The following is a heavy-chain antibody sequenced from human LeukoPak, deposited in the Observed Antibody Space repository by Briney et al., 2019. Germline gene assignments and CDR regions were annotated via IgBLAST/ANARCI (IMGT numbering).Heavy chain of an antibody. J-gene: IGHJ6*02. CDR3: ARDRHGSGTYNYYGMDV. CDR2: MNPNSGNT. CDR1: GYTFTSYD. V-gene: IGHV1-8*03. Sequence: ASVKVSCKASGYTFTSYDINWVRQATGQGLEWMGWMNPNSGNTGYAQKFQGRVTITRDTSTSTVYMEVSSLRSEDTAVYYCARDRHGSGTYNYYGMDVWGQGTTVTVSS. D-gene: IGHD3-10*01.